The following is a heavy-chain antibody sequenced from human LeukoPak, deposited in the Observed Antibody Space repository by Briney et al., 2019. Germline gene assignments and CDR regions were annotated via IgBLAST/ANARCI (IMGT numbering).Heavy chain of an antibody. CDR1: GGSISSSSYY. Sequence: PPETLSLTCTVSGGSISSSSYYWGWIRQPPGKGLEWIGSIYYSGSTYYNPSLKSRVTISVDTSKNQFPLKLSSVTAADTAVYYCARHVDGGYSSEINDYWGQGALVTVSS. D-gene: IGHD6-19*01. J-gene: IGHJ4*02. V-gene: IGHV4-39*01. CDR3: ARHVDGGYSSEINDY. CDR2: IYYSGST.